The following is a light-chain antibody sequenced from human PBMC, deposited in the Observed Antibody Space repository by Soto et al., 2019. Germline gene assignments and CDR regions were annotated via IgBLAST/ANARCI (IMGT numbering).Light chain of an antibody. V-gene: IGKV3-20*01. CDR2: AAA. CDR3: QQYAGSTRT. Sequence: EIVLTQGPGTRHLSPGERAALACRASQSVRSSHLAWCHQTLGQTPRLIIYAAASRDTGIPDAFSGSGSGTEFTRTINRVEPEDFAVYFCQQYAGSTRTFGQGTKVDIK. J-gene: IGKJ1*01. CDR1: QSVRSSH.